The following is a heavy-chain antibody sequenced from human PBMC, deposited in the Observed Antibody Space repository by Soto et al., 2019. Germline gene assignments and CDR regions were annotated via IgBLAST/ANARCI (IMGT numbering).Heavy chain of an antibody. CDR2: ISYDGSNK. V-gene: IGHV3-30-3*01. J-gene: IGHJ5*02. D-gene: IGHD6-19*01. CDR1: GFTFSSYA. CDR3: VRGLGIAVAGAFWS. Sequence: GGSLRLSCAASGFTFSSYAMHWVRQAPGKELEWLPLISYDGSNKYYADSVKGRFTISRDNSKNTLYLQMNTLRAEDTAVYYCVRGLGIAVAGAFWSWGQGTLVTVSS.